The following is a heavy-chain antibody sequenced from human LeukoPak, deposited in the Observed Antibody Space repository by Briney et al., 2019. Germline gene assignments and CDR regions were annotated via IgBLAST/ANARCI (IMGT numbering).Heavy chain of an antibody. CDR1: GYTFTSHD. V-gene: IGHV1-8*01. J-gene: IGHJ4*02. D-gene: IGHD4-23*01. CDR2: MNPNSGNT. CDR3: ARGRGDYGGNSEIDY. Sequence: ASVKVSCKASGYTFTSHDINWVRQATGQGLEWMGWMNPNSGNTGYAQKFQGRVTMTRNTSISTAYMELSSLRSEDTAVYYCARGRGDYGGNSEIDYWGQGTLVTVSS.